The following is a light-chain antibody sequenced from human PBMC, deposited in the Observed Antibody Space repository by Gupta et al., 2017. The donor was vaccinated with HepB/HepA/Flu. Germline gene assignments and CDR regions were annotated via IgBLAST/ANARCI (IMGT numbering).Light chain of an antibody. CDR3: QSSDTSLSGGV. Sequence: SVVTQPPSVSGAPGQRVTIPCTGSSSNIVAGYDLHWYHQLPGTDPNLLIYFNNSRPSGVPDRFSGSKSGTYASPLITGLQAEEEADDYCQSSDTSLSGGVFGGGTKLTVL. J-gene: IGLJ3*02. V-gene: IGLV1-40*01. CDR1: SSNIVAGYD. CDR2: FNN.